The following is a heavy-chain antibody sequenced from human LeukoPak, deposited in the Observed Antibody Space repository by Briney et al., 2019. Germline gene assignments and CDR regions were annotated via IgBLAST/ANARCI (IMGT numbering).Heavy chain of an antibody. V-gene: IGHV4-59*08. CDR3: ARRVEPVAGTGSFDY. D-gene: IGHD6-19*01. J-gene: IGHJ4*02. CDR2: VYYTGST. Sequence: SETLSLTCTVSGASISNSYWTWIRQPPGKGLEWIGYVYYTGSTNYNSSLKSRVTISIDTSKNQFSLKLPSVTAADTAVYYCARRVEPVAGTGSFDYWGQGTLVTVSS. CDR1: GASISNSY.